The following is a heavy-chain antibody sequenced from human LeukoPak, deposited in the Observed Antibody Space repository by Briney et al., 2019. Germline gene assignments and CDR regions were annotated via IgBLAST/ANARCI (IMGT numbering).Heavy chain of an antibody. V-gene: IGHV3-9*01. CDR2: ISWNSGRI. J-gene: IGHJ3*02. Sequence: PGRSLRLSCAASGFTFDAYAMHWVRQGPGKGLEWASGISWNSGRIGYADSVKGRFTISRDNAKNSLYLQMNSLRAEDTALYYCAKDFYRLGEFDAFDIWGQGTMVTVSS. CDR3: AKDFYRLGEFDAFDI. CDR1: GFTFDAYA. D-gene: IGHD3-16*01.